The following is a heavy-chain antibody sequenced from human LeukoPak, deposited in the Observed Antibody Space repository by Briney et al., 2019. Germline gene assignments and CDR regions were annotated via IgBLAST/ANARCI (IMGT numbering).Heavy chain of an antibody. Sequence: SGGSLRLSCAASGFTFSSYAMHWVRQAPGKGLEWVAVISYDGSNKYYADSVKGRFTISRDNSKNTLYLQMNSLRAEDTAVYYCARDYYDSSGYYFSRKGLNWFDPWGQGTLVTVSS. V-gene: IGHV3-30*04. D-gene: IGHD3-22*01. CDR1: GFTFSSYA. CDR3: ARDYYDSSGYYFSRKGLNWFDP. J-gene: IGHJ5*02. CDR2: ISYDGSNK.